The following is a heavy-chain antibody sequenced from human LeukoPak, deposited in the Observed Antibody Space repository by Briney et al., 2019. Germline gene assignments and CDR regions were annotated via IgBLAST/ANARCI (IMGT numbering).Heavy chain of an antibody. D-gene: IGHD3-22*01. CDR3: ARTNPYTYYYDSSGSSGAFDI. Sequence: SETLSLTCAVSGVSISSYYWSWIRQPPGKGLEWVGYIYYSGSTNYNPSLKSRVTISVDTSKNQFSLKLSSVTAADTAVYYCARTNPYTYYYDSSGSSGAFDIWGQGTMVTVSS. V-gene: IGHV4-59*01. CDR2: IYYSGST. CDR1: GVSISSYY. J-gene: IGHJ3*02.